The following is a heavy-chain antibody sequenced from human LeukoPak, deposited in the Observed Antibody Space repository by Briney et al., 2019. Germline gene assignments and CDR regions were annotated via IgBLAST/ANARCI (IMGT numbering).Heavy chain of an antibody. D-gene: IGHD3-16*01. Sequence: SVKVSCKASGGTFSSYAISWVRQAPGQGLEWMGGIIPIFGTANYAQKFQGGVTITADESTSTAYMELSSLRSEDTAVYYCATPPVGGDAFDIWGQGTMVTVSS. CDR1: GGTFSSYA. CDR2: IIPIFGTA. V-gene: IGHV1-69*13. J-gene: IGHJ3*02. CDR3: ATPPVGGDAFDI.